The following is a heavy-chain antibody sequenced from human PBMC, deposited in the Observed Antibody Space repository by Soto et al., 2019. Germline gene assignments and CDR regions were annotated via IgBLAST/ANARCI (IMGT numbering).Heavy chain of an antibody. CDR2: MNPDSGNT. CDR1: GYTFTNYD. V-gene: IGHV1-8*01. CDR3: AGGRFRRTWFDP. J-gene: IGHJ5*02. D-gene: IGHD3-16*01. Sequence: QVQLVQSGAEVKKPGASVKVSCKASGYTFTNYDIHWVRQATGQGLEWMGWMNPDSGNTGQSKQFQGRATMTRDTSISTAYMEMSRLRSADTAVYYCAGGRFRRTWFDPWGQGTLVTVSS.